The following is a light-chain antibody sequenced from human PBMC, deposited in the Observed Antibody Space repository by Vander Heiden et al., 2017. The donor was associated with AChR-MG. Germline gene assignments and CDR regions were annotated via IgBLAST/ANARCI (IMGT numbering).Light chain of an antibody. CDR1: SSNIGSNT. CDR2: SNN. V-gene: IGLV1-44*01. CDR3: AAWDDSLNGL. Sequence: QSVLTQPPSASGTPGQRVTIYCSGSSSNIGSNTVNWYQQLPGTAPKLLIYSNNQRPSGVPDRFSSSKSGTSASLAISGLQSEDEADYYCAAWDDSLNGLFGGGTKLTVL. J-gene: IGLJ2*01.